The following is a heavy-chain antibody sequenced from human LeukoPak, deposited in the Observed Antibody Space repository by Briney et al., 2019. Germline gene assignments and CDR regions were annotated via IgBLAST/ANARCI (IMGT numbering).Heavy chain of an antibody. CDR2: FDPEDGET. J-gene: IGHJ4*02. V-gene: IGHV1-24*01. D-gene: IGHD3-22*01. Sequence: GASVKVSCKVSGYTLTELSMHWLRQAPGKGLEWMGGFDPEDGETIYAQKFQGRVTMTEDTSTDTAYMELSSLRSEDTAVYYCATDLGLRRYYYDSSGYYNYWGQGTLVTVSS. CDR3: ATDLGLRRYYYDSSGYYNY. CDR1: GYTLTELS.